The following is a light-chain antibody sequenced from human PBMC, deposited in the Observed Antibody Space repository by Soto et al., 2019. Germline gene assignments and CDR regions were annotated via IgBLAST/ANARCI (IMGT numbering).Light chain of an antibody. CDR1: SSDVGGYNY. CDR2: EVS. V-gene: IGLV2-8*01. CDR3: SSYAGSNNYVV. J-gene: IGLJ2*01. Sequence: QSVLTQPPSASGSPGQSVTISCTGTSSDVGGYNYVSWYQHHPGKAPKLMIYEVSKRPSGVPDRFSGSKSGNTASLTVSGLQAEDGADYSCSSYAGSNNYVVFGGGTKLTVL.